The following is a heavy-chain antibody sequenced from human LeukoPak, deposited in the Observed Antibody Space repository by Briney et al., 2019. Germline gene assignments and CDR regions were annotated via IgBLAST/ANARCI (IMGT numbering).Heavy chain of an antibody. CDR2: ISYDGSNQ. Sequence: PGRSLTLSCAASGFIFSSYAMHWVRQAPGKGLEWVAVISYDGSNQNYADSVKGRFTISRDNSKTALYLQMNNLRAEDTAVYYCVKDLCYYGSGSYSLGAFGMWGQGTMVTVST. J-gene: IGHJ3*02. V-gene: IGHV3-30*18. D-gene: IGHD3-10*01. CDR3: VKDLCYYGSGSYSLGAFGM. CDR1: GFIFSSYA.